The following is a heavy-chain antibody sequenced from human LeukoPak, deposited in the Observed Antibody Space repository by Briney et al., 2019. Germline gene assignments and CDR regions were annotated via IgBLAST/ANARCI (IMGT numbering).Heavy chain of an antibody. CDR2: IPYDGSSK. CDR3: AKGIYSSGWSYFDY. V-gene: IGHV3-30*07. D-gene: IGHD6-19*01. Sequence: RSLRLSCVASGFSFSSHAMHWVRQAPGKGLEWVAVIPYDGSSKYYAESVKGRFTISRDNSKNTLYLQMNSLRAEDTAVYYCAKGIYSSGWSYFDYWGHGTLVTVSS. CDR1: GFSFSSHA. J-gene: IGHJ4*01.